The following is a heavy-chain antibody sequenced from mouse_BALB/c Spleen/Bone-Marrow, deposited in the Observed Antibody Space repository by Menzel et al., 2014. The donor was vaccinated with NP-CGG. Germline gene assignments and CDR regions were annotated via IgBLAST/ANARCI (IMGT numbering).Heavy chain of an antibody. V-gene: IGHV1-18*01. CDR2: INPYNGGT. Sequence: EVQGVESGPELVKPGGSMKISCKASGYSFTGYSMNWVKQSHGKNLEWIGLINPYNGGTSYNQKFKGKATLTVDKSSSTAYMEVLSLTSEDSAVYYCARDGNPLYGLDYWGQGTSVTVSS. J-gene: IGHJ4*01. CDR3: ARDGNPLYGLDY. D-gene: IGHD2-1*01. CDR1: GYSFTGYS.